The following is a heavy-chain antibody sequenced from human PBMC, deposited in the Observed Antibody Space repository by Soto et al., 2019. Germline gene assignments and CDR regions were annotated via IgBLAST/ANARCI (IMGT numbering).Heavy chain of an antibody. J-gene: IGHJ4*02. CDR3: ATEMGATQGPFDN. CDR1: VFPFGANA. CDR2: LSNTGRRT. V-gene: IGHV3-23*01. D-gene: IGHD1-26*01. Sequence: GGSLRLSCVVSVFPFGANAMSWVRQAPGKGLEWVSGLSNTGRRTSYADSVKGRFNISRDNSENTVYLQMNSLRVEDTAVYYCATEMGATQGPFDNWGQGTLVTVYS.